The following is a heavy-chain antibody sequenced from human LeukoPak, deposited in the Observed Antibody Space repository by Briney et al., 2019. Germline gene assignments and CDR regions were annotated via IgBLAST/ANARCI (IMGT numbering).Heavy chain of an antibody. J-gene: IGHJ4*02. V-gene: IGHV3-48*02. CDR3: ARASRLGPVIFDY. Sequence: GGSLRLSGAASGFTFSSYSMNWVRQAPGKGLEWVSYISSSSSTIYYADSVKGRFTISRDNAKNSLYLQMNSLRDEDTAVYYCARASRLGPVIFDYWGQGTLVTASS. CDR2: ISSSSSTI. D-gene: IGHD2/OR15-2a*01. CDR1: GFTFSSYS.